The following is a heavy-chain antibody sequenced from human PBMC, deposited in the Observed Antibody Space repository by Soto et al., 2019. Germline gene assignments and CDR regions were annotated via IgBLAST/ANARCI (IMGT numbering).Heavy chain of an antibody. CDR2: IWYDGSNK. J-gene: IGHJ4*02. D-gene: IGHD6-13*01. V-gene: IGHV3-33*01. CDR3: ARDPRRIAAAPPFDY. Sequence: GGSLRLSCAASGFTFSSYGMHWVRQAPGKGLEWVAVIWYDGSNKYYADSVKGRFTISRDNSKNTLYLQMNSLRAEDTAVYYCARDPRRIAAAPPFDYWGQGTLVTVSS. CDR1: GFTFSSYG.